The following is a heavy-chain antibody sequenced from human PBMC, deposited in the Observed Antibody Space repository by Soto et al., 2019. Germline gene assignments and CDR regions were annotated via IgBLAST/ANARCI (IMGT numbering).Heavy chain of an antibody. CDR3: VRDHGLWEGDYDAFDI. J-gene: IGHJ3*02. CDR1: GFTFRGDG. V-gene: IGHV3-48*01. Sequence: GGSLRISCAASGFTFRGDGMNWVRQAPGEGPEWVSYISSSSETIHHADSVKGRFTISRDNVKNSLYLQMNSLRVEDTAVYYCVRDHGLWEGDYDAFDIWGQGTIVTVSS. D-gene: IGHD4-17*01. CDR2: ISSSSETI.